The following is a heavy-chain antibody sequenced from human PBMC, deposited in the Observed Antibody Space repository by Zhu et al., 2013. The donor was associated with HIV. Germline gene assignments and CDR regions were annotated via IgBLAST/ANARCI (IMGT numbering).Heavy chain of an antibody. CDR2: IYYSGSN. CDR3: ARGDILTGYGHFDC. J-gene: IGHJ4*02. V-gene: IGHV4-61*01. CDR1: GISVSSDSNY. D-gene: IGHD3-9*01. Sequence: QVQLQESGPGLVKPSETLSLTCTVSGISVSSDSNYWTWTRQPPGKGLEWIGYIYYSGSNNYNPSLKSRVTMSLDTSKNQSSLKLSSVTAADTAVYYCARGDILTGYGHFDCWGQGTLVTVSS.